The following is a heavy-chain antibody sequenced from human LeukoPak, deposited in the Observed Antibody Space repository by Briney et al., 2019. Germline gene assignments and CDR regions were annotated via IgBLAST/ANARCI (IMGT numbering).Heavy chain of an antibody. D-gene: IGHD3-9*01. V-gene: IGHV1-24*01. Sequence: GASVKVSCKVSGYTLTELSMHWVRQAPGKGFEWMGGFDPEDGETIYAQKFQGRVTMTEDTSTDTAYKELSSLRSEDTAVYYCATVNTIFSLSAFDIWGQGTMVTVSS. CDR2: FDPEDGET. J-gene: IGHJ3*02. CDR3: ATVNTIFSLSAFDI. CDR1: GYTLTELS.